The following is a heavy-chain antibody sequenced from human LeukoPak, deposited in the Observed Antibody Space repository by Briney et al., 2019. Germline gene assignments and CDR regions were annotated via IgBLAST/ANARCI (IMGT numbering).Heavy chain of an antibody. CDR3: ARRGSGRNWFDP. D-gene: IGHD1-1*01. Sequence: PSETLSLTCTVSGGSISSSSYYWGWIRQPPGKGLEWIASINYSGRTFYNPSLKSRVSISVDTSKNQFSVNLHSMTAADTAVYYCARRGSGRNWFDPWGQGTLVTVSS. J-gene: IGHJ5*02. CDR1: GGSISSSSYY. V-gene: IGHV4-39*01. CDR2: INYSGRT.